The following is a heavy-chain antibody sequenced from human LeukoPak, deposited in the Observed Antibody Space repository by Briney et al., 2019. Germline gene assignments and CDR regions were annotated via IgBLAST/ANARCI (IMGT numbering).Heavy chain of an antibody. V-gene: IGHV3-48*01. CDR1: GFTFSSYS. D-gene: IGHD6-6*01. CDR2: ISSSSSTI. Sequence: GGSLRLSCAASGFTFSSYSMNWVRQAPGKGLEWVSYISSSSSTIYYADSVKGRFTISRDNAKNTLYLQMNSLRPEDTALYYFAKYQRGVGQLFFXYYMDV. J-gene: IGHJ6*03. CDR3: AKYQRGVGQLFFXYYMDV.